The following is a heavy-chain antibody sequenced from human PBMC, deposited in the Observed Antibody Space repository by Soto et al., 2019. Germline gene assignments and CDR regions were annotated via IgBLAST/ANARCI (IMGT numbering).Heavy chain of an antibody. Sequence: PXGSLRLSCAVPGFTFTSYALSWVRQAPGKGLDWVSATIGSGGSIYYADSVKGRFTISRDNSKNTLYLQMNSLRAEDTAVFYFGKGRVYSCRYGIDFWGQGNLVTVSS. CDR2: TIGSGGSI. CDR1: GFTFTSYA. D-gene: IGHD5-12*01. J-gene: IGHJ4*02. V-gene: IGHV3-23*01. CDR3: GKGRVYSCRYGIDF.